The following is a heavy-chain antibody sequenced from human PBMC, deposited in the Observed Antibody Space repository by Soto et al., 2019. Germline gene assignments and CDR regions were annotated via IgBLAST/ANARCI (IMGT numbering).Heavy chain of an antibody. Sequence: ASVKVSCKVSGYTLTELSMHWVRQAPGKGLEWMGGFDPEDGETIYAQKFQGRVTMTEDTSTDTAYMELSSLRSEDTAVYYCATDLQYSASSGTWDHWGQGPLAPVP. D-gene: IGHD3-22*01. V-gene: IGHV1-24*01. CDR2: FDPEDGET. CDR1: GYTLTELS. J-gene: IGHJ4*02. CDR3: ATDLQYSASSGTWDH.